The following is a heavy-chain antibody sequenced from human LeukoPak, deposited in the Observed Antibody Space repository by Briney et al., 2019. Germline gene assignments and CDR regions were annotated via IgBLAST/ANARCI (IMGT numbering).Heavy chain of an antibody. Sequence: PSETLSLTCTVSGGSISSSTYYWGWIRQPPGKGLEWIGSISYSGRTYYNQSLKSRVTISVDTSKNQFSLKLSSVTAAGTAVYYCARHDDLYSSIDYWGQGTLVTVSS. D-gene: IGHD6-13*01. J-gene: IGHJ4*02. CDR3: ARHDDLYSSIDY. CDR1: GGSISSSTYY. CDR2: ISYSGRT. V-gene: IGHV4-39*01.